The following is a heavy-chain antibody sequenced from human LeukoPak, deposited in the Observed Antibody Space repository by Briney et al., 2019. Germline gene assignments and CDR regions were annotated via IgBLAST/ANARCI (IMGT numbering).Heavy chain of an antibody. CDR2: IYYSGSI. D-gene: IGHD3-3*01. V-gene: IGHV4-59*01. CDR1: RGSISGYY. CDR3: ATGVVPYYGLDV. Sequence: PSETLSLTCSVSRGSISGYYWSWIRQPPGKGLEWIGYIYYSGSINYNPSLKSRVTMSVDTSKNLFSLKLNSVTAADTAVYYCATGVVPYYGLDVWGQGTTVTVSS. J-gene: IGHJ6*02.